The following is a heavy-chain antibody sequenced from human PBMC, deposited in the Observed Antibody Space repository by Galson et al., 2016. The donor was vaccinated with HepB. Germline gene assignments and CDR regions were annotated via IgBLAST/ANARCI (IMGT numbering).Heavy chain of an antibody. CDR1: GFTFSSYP. D-gene: IGHD2-2*01. J-gene: IGHJ4*02. CDR3: ARVRGRRGPAALDY. Sequence: SLRLSCAVSGFTFSSYPMHWVRQAPGKGLEWVAVISFDESDKYYADFVKGRFTISGDNSKNTLYLQMNSLRAEDTAVYYCARVRGRRGPAALDYWGQGTRVTVSS. CDR2: ISFDESDK. V-gene: IGHV3-30*03.